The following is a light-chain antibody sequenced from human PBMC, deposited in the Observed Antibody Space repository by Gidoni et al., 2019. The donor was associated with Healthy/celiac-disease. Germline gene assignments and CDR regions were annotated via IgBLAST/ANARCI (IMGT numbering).Light chain of an antibody. CDR3: QQYYSTTWT. Sequence: DIVMTQSPDSLAVSLGERATIHCKSSQSVLYSSNNKNYLAWCQQKPGQPPKLLIYWASTRESGVPDRFSGSGSGTDFTLTISSLQAEDVAVYYCQQYYSTTWTFXXXTKVEIK. V-gene: IGKV4-1*01. J-gene: IGKJ1*01. CDR1: QSVLYSSNNKNY. CDR2: WAS.